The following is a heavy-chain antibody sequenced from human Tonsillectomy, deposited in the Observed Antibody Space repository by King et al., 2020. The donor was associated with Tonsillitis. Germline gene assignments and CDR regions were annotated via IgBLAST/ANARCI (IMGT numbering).Heavy chain of an antibody. CDR2: IYTGGST. D-gene: IGHD4-17*01. J-gene: IGHJ4*02. Sequence: VQLVESGGGLIQPGGSLRLSCAASGFTVNSSYMIWVRRAPGKGLEWVSVIYTGGSTYYTDSVKGRFTISRDNSMNTLYLQMNSLRAEDTAVYSCARISDYGDYFDYWGQGTLVTVSS. V-gene: IGHV3-53*01. CDR3: ARISDYGDYFDY. CDR1: GFTVNSSY.